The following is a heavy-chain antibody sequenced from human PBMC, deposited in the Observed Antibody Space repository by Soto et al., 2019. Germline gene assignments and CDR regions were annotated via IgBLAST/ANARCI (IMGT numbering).Heavy chain of an antibody. Sequence: ASVKVSCKASGGTFSSYTISWVRQAPGQGLEWMGWISPYNGHTNYAQKLQGRVTMTTDTSTSTAYMELRSLRSDDTAVYYCARHRNFFDYWGQGTLVTVS. CDR2: ISPYNGHT. J-gene: IGHJ4*02. V-gene: IGHV1-18*01. CDR3: ARHRNFFDY. CDR1: GGTFSSYT.